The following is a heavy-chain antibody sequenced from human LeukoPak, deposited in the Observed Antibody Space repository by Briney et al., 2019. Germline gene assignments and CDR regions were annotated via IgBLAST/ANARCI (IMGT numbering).Heavy chain of an antibody. CDR2: IYYSGST. J-gene: IGHJ4*02. CDR1: GGSISSSSYY. Sequence: SETLSLTCTVSGGSISSSSYYWGWIRQPPGKGLEWIGSIYYSGSTYYNPSLKSRVTISVDTSKNQFSLKLSSVTAADTAVYYCAREVYSSSWYNYVFDYWGQGTLVTVSS. D-gene: IGHD6-13*01. V-gene: IGHV4-39*07. CDR3: AREVYSSSWYNYVFDY.